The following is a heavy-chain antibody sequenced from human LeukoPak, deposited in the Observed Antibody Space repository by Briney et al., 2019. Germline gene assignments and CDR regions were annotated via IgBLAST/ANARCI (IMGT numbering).Heavy chain of an antibody. Sequence: GGSLRLSCAASGFTFSSYAMSWVRQAPGKGLEWVSGLSGSGGATYHADSVKGRFTISRDNSRNTLHLQMNSLRAEDTAIYYCAKAQSYYYDTSGYYCYFDYWGQGTLVTVSS. V-gene: IGHV3-23*01. CDR2: LSGSGGAT. CDR3: AKAQSYYYDTSGYYCYFDY. J-gene: IGHJ4*02. CDR1: GFTFSSYA. D-gene: IGHD3-22*01.